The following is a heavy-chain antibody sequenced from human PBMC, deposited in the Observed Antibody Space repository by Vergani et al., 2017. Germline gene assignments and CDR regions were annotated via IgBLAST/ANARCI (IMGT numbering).Heavy chain of an antibody. J-gene: IGHJ5*02. D-gene: IGHD6-19*01. CDR1: GGTFSSYT. V-gene: IGHV1-69*08. CDR3: ARDAVAVAGSGNWFDP. Sequence: QVQLVQSGAEVKKPGSSVKVSCKASGGTFSSYTISWVRQAPGQGLEWMGRIIPILGIANYAQKFQGRVTITADKSTSTAYMELSSLRSEDTAVYYCARDAVAVAGSGNWFDPWGQGTLVTVSS. CDR2: IIPILGIA.